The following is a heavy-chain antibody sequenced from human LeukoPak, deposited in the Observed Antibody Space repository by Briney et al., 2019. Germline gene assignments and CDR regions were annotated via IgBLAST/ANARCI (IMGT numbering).Heavy chain of an antibody. Sequence: GGSLRLSCAASGFTFSSYAMNWVRQAPGKGLEWVSSTSGGAGGAAYADSVKGRFTMSRDNSKNTLYLQMNSLRAEDTAVYYCAKDGGYGSGSYYPDYWGQGTLVTLSS. D-gene: IGHD3-10*01. J-gene: IGHJ4*02. V-gene: IGHV3-23*01. CDR3: AKDGGYGSGSYYPDY. CDR1: GFTFSSYA. CDR2: TSGGAGGA.